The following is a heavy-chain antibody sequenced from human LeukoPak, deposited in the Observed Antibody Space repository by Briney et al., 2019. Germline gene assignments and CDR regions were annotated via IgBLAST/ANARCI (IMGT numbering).Heavy chain of an antibody. J-gene: IGHJ4*02. V-gene: IGHV4-4*07. CDR2: IHISGGT. Sequence: SETLSLTCTVSGGSISNYYWNWIRQPAGKGLECIGRIHISGGTNYSPSLESRVTTSLDTSKNQFSLKLSSLTAADTAVYYCARDSANYYGSGMNQGLRYWGQGTLVTVSS. CDR3: ARDSANYYGSGMNQGLRY. D-gene: IGHD3-10*01. CDR1: GGSISNYY.